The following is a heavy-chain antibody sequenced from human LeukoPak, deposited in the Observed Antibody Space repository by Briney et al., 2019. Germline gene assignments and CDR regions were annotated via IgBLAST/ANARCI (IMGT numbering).Heavy chain of an antibody. CDR1: GFTFSSYG. D-gene: IGHD3-10*01. CDR3: AAVRGVTLFDY. Sequence: PGRSLRLSCAASGFTFSSYGMHLVRQAPGKGLEWVAVISYDGSNKYYADSVKGRFTISRDNSKNTLYLQMNSLRAEDTAVYYCAAVRGVTLFDYWGQGTLVTVSS. CDR2: ISYDGSNK. V-gene: IGHV3-30*03. J-gene: IGHJ4*02.